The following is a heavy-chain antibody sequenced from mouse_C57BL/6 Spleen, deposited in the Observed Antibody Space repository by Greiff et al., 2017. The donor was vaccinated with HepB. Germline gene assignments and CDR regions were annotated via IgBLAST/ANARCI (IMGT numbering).Heavy chain of an antibody. J-gene: IGHJ3*01. V-gene: IGHV1-50*01. CDR3: AREGISGYDSSPFAD. Sequence: QVQLQQPGAELVKPGASVKLSCKASGYTFTSYWMQWVKQRPGQGLEWIGEIDPSDSYTNYNQKFKGKATLTVDTSSSTAYMQLSSLTSEDSAVYYCAREGISGYDSSPFADWGQGTLVTVSA. D-gene: IGHD1-1*01. CDR1: GYTFTSYW. CDR2: IDPSDSYT.